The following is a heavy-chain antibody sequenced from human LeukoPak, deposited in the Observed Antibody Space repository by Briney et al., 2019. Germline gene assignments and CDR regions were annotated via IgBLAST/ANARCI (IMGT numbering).Heavy chain of an antibody. J-gene: IGHJ5*02. CDR1: GYTFYYYG. CDR3: VREENWFDP. V-gene: IGHV1-18*01. CDR2: VSAYNGNT. Sequence: GASVKVSCKASGYTFYYYGSSWVGQAPGQGLEWMGWVSAYNGNTNYAQKLQGRVTMTTDTSTSTAYMELRSLRSDDTAVYYCVREENWFDPWGQGTLVTVSS.